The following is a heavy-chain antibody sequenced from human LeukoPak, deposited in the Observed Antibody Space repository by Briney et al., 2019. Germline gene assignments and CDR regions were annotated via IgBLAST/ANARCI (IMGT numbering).Heavy chain of an antibody. D-gene: IGHD1-1*01. Sequence: PGGSLRLSCAASGFTFDDYAMHWVRQAPGKGLEWVSGISWNSGSIGYADSVKGRFTISRDNSKNTLYLQMNSLRAEDTAVYYCAREGELDYWGQGTLVTVSS. V-gene: IGHV3-9*01. J-gene: IGHJ4*02. CDR3: AREGELDY. CDR1: GFTFDDYA. CDR2: ISWNSGSI.